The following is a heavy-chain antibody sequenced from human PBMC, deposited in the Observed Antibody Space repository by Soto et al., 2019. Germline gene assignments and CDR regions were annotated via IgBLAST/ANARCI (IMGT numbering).Heavy chain of an antibody. Sequence: EVQLLESGGDLIQPGGSLRLSCAASGFTFSSYAMSWVRQAPGKGLGWVSAISSSGVSTFYAGSVKGRFTISRDNSRNTLYLQMNSLRAEDTAIYYCAKYQPMTQPRPYFDYWGQGTLVTVSS. CDR2: ISSSGVST. D-gene: IGHD3-22*01. V-gene: IGHV3-23*01. J-gene: IGHJ4*02. CDR1: GFTFSSYA. CDR3: AKYQPMTQPRPYFDY.